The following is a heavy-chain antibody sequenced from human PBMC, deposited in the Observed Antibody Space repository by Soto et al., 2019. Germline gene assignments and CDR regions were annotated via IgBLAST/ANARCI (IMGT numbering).Heavy chain of an antibody. V-gene: IGHV4-34*01. CDR1: GGSFSDYSWN. J-gene: IGHJ6*02. CDR3: ARGALHYDLWSRAITGGMDV. Sequence: SETLSLTCAVYGGSFSDYSWNWNWIREPPGKGLEWIGEINHSGSTSHNPSLKSRVTLSLDPSKNQFSLILTSVTAADKAVYYCARGALHYDLWSRAITGGMDVWGQGTTVTVS. CDR2: INHSGST. D-gene: IGHD3-3*01.